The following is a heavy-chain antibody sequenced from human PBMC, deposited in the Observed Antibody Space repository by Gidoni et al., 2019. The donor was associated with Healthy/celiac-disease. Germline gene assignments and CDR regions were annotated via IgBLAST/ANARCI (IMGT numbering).Heavy chain of an antibody. CDR1: GFTFSSYS. CDR2: ISSSSSYI. Sequence: EVQLVESGGGLVKPGGSLRLSCAASGFTFSSYSMNWVRQAPGKGLEWVSSISSSSSYIYYADSVKGRFTNSRDNAKNSLYLQMNSLRAEDTAVYYCAKAVVAARRHDAFDIWGQGTMVTVSS. CDR3: AKAVVAARRHDAFDI. J-gene: IGHJ3*02. D-gene: IGHD2-15*01. V-gene: IGHV3-21*01.